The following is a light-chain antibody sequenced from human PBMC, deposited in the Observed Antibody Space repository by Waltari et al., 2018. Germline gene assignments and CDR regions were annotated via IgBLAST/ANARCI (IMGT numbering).Light chain of an antibody. Sequence: QSILTQPPSVSGAPGRKITISCTGSSSNIGAGNDVHWYQQLPGRAPKLLIHGNSNRSPGVPDRFSGSKSGTSASLAITGLQAEDEGDYYCQSYDVTLGDSYVFGSGTKVIVL. CDR1: SSNIGAGND. V-gene: IGLV1-40*01. CDR2: GNS. J-gene: IGLJ1*01. CDR3: QSYDVTLGDSYV.